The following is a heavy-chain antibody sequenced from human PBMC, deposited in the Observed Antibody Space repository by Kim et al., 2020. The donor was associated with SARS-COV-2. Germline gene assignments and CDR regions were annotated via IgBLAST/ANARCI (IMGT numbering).Heavy chain of an antibody. Sequence: GGSLRLSCAASGFTFSSYAMSWVRQAPGKGLEWVSAISGSGGSTYYADSVKGRFTISRDNSKNTLYLQMNSLRAEDTAVYYCAKDSGRDYLESSGWNHYYYYYGMDVWGQGTTVTVSS. CDR1: GFTFSSYA. V-gene: IGHV3-23*01. D-gene: IGHD6-19*01. CDR3: AKDSGRDYLESSGWNHYYYYYGMDV. J-gene: IGHJ6*02. CDR2: ISGSGGST.